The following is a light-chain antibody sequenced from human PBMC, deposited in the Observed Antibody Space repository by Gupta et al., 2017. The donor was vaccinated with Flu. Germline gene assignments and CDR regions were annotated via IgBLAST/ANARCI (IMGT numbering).Light chain of an antibody. CDR2: GAY. Sequence: DIQVTQSPSSLSASVGDTVTITCRASQNRRAYLNWYQQQPGKAPKRRSDGAYSLSSGGQARFRGSGFGNDVSSTITSLQPEELETYYCEKGYGTPENNNPNKFGQGTRMDI. CDR3: EKGYGTPENNNPNK. J-gene: IGKJ2*01. V-gene: IGKV1-39*01. CDR1: QNRRAY.